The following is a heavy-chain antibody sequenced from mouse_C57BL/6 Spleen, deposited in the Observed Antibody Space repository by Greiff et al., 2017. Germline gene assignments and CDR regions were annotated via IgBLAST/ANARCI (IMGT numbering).Heavy chain of an antibody. D-gene: IGHD1-1*01. V-gene: IGHV1-50*01. CDR3: ARPSYTVVAPYWYFDV. J-gene: IGHJ1*03. CDR1: GYTFTSYW. Sequence: QVQLQQSGAELVKPGASVKLSCKASGYTFTSYWMQWVKQRPGQGLEWIGEIDPSDSYTNYNQKFKGKATLTVDTSSSTAYMQLSSLTSEDSAVYYCARPSYTVVAPYWYFDVWGTGTTVTVSS. CDR2: IDPSDSYT.